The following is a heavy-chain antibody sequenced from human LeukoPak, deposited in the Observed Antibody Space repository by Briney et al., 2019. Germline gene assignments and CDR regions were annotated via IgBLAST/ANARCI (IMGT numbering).Heavy chain of an antibody. CDR2: ISAYNGKT. CDR1: GYTFTSYG. CDR3: ARDRVPYYDSSGYPADI. V-gene: IGHV1-18*01. D-gene: IGHD3-22*01. J-gene: IGHJ3*02. Sequence: ASVKVSCKASGYTFTSYGISWVRQAPGQGREWMGWISAYNGKTNYAQKLQGRVTMTTDTSTSTAYMELRSLRSDDTAVYYCARDRVPYYDSSGYPADIWGQRTMVTVSS.